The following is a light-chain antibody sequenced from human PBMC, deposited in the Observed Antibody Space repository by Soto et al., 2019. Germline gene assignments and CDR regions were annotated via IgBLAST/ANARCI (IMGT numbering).Light chain of an antibody. CDR2: AAS. Sequence: DIQMTQSPSSLSASVGDRVAITCRASQGISNYLAWYQQKPGKVHKLLIYAASTLQSGVPSRFSGSGSGTDFTLTISSLQTEDLETYYCQKYNSATFTFGPGTKVEIK. CDR3: QKYNSATFT. V-gene: IGKV1-27*01. CDR1: QGISNY. J-gene: IGKJ3*01.